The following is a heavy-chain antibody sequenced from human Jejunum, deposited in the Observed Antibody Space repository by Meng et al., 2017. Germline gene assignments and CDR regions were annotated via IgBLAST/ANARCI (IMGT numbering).Heavy chain of an antibody. CDR3: AHSSSSSSFGFDY. CDR1: GGSVSSAAYY. V-gene: IGHV4-61*08. Sequence: QGQVQESGPGLVRPSETLSLTCTVSGGSVSSAAYYWNWIRQPPGKGLEWIGYIYYSGGTTYSPSLNSRVTISIDTAKNQVSPKVSSVTAADTAVYYCAHSSSSSSFGFDYWGQGTLVTVSS. CDR2: IYYSGGT. J-gene: IGHJ4*02. D-gene: IGHD6-6*01.